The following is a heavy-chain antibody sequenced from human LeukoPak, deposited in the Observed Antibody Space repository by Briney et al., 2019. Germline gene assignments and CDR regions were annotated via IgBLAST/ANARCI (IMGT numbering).Heavy chain of an antibody. CDR3: ARAAYSGSYHSDY. D-gene: IGHD1-26*01. CDR1: GGSISSYY. J-gene: IGHJ4*02. V-gene: IGHV4-59*01. Sequence: SETLSLTCTVSGGSISSYYWSWIRQPPGKGLEWIGYIYYSGSTNYNPSLKSRVTISVDTSKNQFSLKLSSVTAAGTAVYYCARAAYSGSYHSDYWGQGTLVTVSS. CDR2: IYYSGST.